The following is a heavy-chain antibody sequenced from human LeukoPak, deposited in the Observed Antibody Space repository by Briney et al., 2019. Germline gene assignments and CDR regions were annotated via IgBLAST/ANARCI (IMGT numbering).Heavy chain of an antibody. J-gene: IGHJ6*02. CDR1: GGSISSSSYY. V-gene: IGHV4-61*05. D-gene: IGHD4-4*01. Sequence: TASETLPLTCTVSGGSISSSSYYWSWIRQPPGKGLEWIGYIYYSGSTNYNPSLKSRVTISVDTSKNQFSLKLSSVTAADTAVYYCARHGGGDGYSTYYYGMDVWGQGTTVTVSS. CDR2: IYYSGST. CDR3: ARHGGGDGYSTYYYGMDV.